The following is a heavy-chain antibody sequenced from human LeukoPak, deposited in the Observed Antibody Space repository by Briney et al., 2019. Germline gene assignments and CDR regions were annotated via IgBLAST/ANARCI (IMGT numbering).Heavy chain of an antibody. D-gene: IGHD3-16*02. CDR1: GGSISIYY. J-gene: IGHJ4*02. CDR3: ARADLLFGDLSRYYIDY. CDR2: VDYSGRT. Sequence: SETLSLTCTVSGGSISIYYWSWIRQPPGKGLEWIGYVDYSGRTNFNPSLTSRITMSVDTSKNQFSLKLSSVTAADTAVYYCARADLLFGDLSRYYIDYWGQGTLVTVSS. V-gene: IGHV4-59*01.